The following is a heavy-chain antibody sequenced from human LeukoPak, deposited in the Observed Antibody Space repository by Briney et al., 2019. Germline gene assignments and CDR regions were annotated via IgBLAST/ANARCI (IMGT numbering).Heavy chain of an antibody. CDR3: ARVGWRSSGSNDY. J-gene: IGHJ4*02. D-gene: IGHD1-26*01. CDR2: INAGNGNT. V-gene: IGHV1-3*01. Sequence: WASVKVSCKASGYTFTSYAMHWVRQAPGQRLEWMGWINAGNGNTKYSQKFQGRVTITRDTSASTAYMELSSLRSEDTAVYYCARVGWRSSGSNDYWGQGTLVTVSS. CDR1: GYTFTSYA.